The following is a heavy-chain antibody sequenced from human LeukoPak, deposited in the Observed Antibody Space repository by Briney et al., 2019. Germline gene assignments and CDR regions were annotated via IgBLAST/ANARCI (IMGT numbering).Heavy chain of an antibody. Sequence: GGSLRLSCAASGFTFSSYWVTWVRQAPGKGLEWVANIKEDGSEKDYVDSVKGRFTISRDNARNSLFLQMNSLRAEDTAVYYCAREQGWTTDYYGMDVWGQGTTVTVSS. CDR1: GFTFSSYW. CDR2: IKEDGSEK. D-gene: IGHD6-19*01. V-gene: IGHV3-7*01. CDR3: AREQGWTTDYYGMDV. J-gene: IGHJ6*02.